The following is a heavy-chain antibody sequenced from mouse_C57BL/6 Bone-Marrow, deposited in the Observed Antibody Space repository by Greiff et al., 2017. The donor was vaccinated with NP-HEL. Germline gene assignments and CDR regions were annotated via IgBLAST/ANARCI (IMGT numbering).Heavy chain of an antibody. J-gene: IGHJ2*01. CDR3: ARGNYSNYGFDY. D-gene: IGHD2-5*01. V-gene: IGHV5-16*01. CDR1: GFTFSDYY. Sequence: EVMLVESEGGLVQPGSSMKLSCTASGFTFSDYYMAWVRQVPEKGLEWVANINYDGSSTYYLDSLKSRFIISRDNAKNILYLQMSSLKSEDTATYYCARGNYSNYGFDYWGQGTTLTVSS. CDR2: INYDGSST.